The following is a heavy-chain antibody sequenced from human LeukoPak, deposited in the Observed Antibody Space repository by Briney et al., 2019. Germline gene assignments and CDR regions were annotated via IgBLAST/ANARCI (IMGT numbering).Heavy chain of an antibody. D-gene: IGHD4-17*01. CDR2: IRYDGSNK. V-gene: IGHV3-30*02. Sequence: GGSLRLSCAASGFTFSSYDMHWVRQAPGKGLEWVAFIRYDGSNKYYADSVKGRFTISRDNSKNTLYLQMNSLRAEDTAVYYCAKESDHGDSYFDYWGQGTLVTVSS. J-gene: IGHJ4*02. CDR3: AKESDHGDSYFDY. CDR1: GFTFSSYD.